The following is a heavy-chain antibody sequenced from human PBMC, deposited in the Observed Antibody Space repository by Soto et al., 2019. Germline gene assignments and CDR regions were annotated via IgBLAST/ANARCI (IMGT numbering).Heavy chain of an antibody. CDR2: MNPNSGNT. J-gene: IGHJ6*02. CDR1: GYTFTSYD. CDR3: ARFDYGVLYYGMDV. D-gene: IGHD4-17*01. Sequence: QVQLVQSGAEVKKPGASVKVSCKASGYTFTSYDINWVRQATGQGLEWMGWMNPNSGNTGYAQKFQGRVTMTRNTSISTAYMELSSLRSEDMAVYYCARFDYGVLYYGMDVWGQGTTVTVSS. V-gene: IGHV1-8*01.